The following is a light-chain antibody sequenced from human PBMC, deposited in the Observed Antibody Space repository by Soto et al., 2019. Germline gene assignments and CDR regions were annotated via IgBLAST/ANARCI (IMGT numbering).Light chain of an antibody. CDR1: QDINSY. CDR3: QQYNIYPLA. V-gene: IGKV1D-16*01. J-gene: IGKJ4*01. Sequence: DVQMTQSPSSLSASKGDRVTITCRASQDINSYLAWYQQKPGNAPKSLIYGASSLQTGVPSRFSGSESGTDFTLTISNLQPEDSATYYCQQYNIYPLAFGGGTKVEIK. CDR2: GAS.